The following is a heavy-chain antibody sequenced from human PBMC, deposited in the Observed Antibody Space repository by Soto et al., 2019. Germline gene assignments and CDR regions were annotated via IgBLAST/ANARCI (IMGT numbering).Heavy chain of an antibody. CDR1: GFTFSSYA. Sequence: EVQLLESGGGLVQPGGSLRLSCAASGFTFSSYAMSWVRQAPGKGLEWVSAISGRGGSTYYADSVKGRFTISRDNSKNTLYLQMNSLRAEDTAIYYCAKSTQQLVYNWFDPWGQGTLVTVSS. J-gene: IGHJ5*02. CDR2: ISGRGGST. V-gene: IGHV3-23*01. CDR3: AKSTQQLVYNWFDP. D-gene: IGHD6-13*01.